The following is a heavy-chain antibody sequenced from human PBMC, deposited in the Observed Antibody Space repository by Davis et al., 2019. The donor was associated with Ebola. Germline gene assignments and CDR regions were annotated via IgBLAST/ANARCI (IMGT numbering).Heavy chain of an antibody. V-gene: IGHV1-69*13. CDR3: AKNRMDVNTPFDY. J-gene: IGHJ4*02. Sequence: SVKVSCKASGGTFSSYAISWVRQAPGQGLEWMGGIIPIFGTANYAQKFQGRVTITADESTSTAYMELSSLRSEDTAVYYCAKNRMDVNTPFDYWGQGTLVTVSS. CDR1: GGTFSSYA. CDR2: IIPIFGTA. D-gene: IGHD1-14*01.